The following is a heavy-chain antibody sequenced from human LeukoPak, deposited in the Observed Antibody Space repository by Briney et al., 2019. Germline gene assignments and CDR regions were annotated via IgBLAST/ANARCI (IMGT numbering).Heavy chain of an antibody. CDR1: GGSISSSSYY. Sequence: PSETLSLTCTVSGGSISSSSYYWGWIRQPPGKGLEWIGSIYYSGSTYYNPSLKSRVTISVDTSKNQFSLKLSSVTAADTAVYYCARGLPIVGATLTIDYWGQGTLVTVSS. CDR2: IYYSGST. D-gene: IGHD1-26*01. J-gene: IGHJ4*02. V-gene: IGHV4-39*07. CDR3: ARGLPIVGATLTIDY.